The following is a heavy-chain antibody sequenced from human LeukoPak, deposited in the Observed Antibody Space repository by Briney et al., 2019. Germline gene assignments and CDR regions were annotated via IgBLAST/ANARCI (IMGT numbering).Heavy chain of an antibody. D-gene: IGHD5-18*01. Sequence: PSETLSLTCTVSGGSISSYYWSWTRQPPGKGQEWIGDIYCSGNTNYNPSLKSRVTISVDTSKNQFSLKLSSVTAADTAVYYCARDQEGYSYGRVGLDIWGQGTMVTVSS. V-gene: IGHV4-59*12. CDR3: ARDQEGYSYGRVGLDI. CDR1: GGSISSYY. J-gene: IGHJ3*02. CDR2: IYCSGNT.